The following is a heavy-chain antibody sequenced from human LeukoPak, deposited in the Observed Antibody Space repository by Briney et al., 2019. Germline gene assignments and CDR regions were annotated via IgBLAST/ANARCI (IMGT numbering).Heavy chain of an antibody. D-gene: IGHD6-19*01. CDR2: IYYSGST. V-gene: IGHV4-59*11. Sequence: SETLSLTCTVSGGSFSSHYRSWVRQPPGKGLEWIWYIYYSGSTNYNPSSKSRVTISVDTSKNQFTLKLSSVTAADTAVYYCARVRYSSGWYSYYFDYWGQGSLVTVSS. CDR1: GGSFSSHY. CDR3: ARVRYSSGWYSYYFDY. J-gene: IGHJ4*02.